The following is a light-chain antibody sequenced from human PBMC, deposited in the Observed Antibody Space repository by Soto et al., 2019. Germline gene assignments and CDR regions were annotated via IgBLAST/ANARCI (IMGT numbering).Light chain of an antibody. Sequence: QSVLTQPPSVSGAPGQRVTISCTGSSSNIGAGYDVHWYQQLPGTAPKLLIYGNSNRPSGVPDRFSGSKSGTSASLAITGLQAADEADYYCQSYDSSLSGLLFGGWTKVTVL. CDR2: GNS. CDR1: SSNIGAGYD. V-gene: IGLV1-40*01. J-gene: IGLJ2*01. CDR3: QSYDSSLSGLL.